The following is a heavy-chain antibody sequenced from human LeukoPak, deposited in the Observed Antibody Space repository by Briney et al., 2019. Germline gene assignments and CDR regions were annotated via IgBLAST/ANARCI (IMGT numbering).Heavy chain of an antibody. V-gene: IGHV3-11*01. CDR2: ISSSGSTI. CDR3: AREVGFPGNYYDSSGYYYPSWAFDI. D-gene: IGHD3-22*01. Sequence: GGSLRLSCAASGFTFSDYYMSWIRQAPGKGPEWVSYISSSGSTIYYADSVKGRFTISRDNAKNSLYLQMNSLRAEDTAVYYCAREVGFPGNYYDSSGYYYPSWAFDIWGQGTMVTVSS. J-gene: IGHJ3*02. CDR1: GFTFSDYY.